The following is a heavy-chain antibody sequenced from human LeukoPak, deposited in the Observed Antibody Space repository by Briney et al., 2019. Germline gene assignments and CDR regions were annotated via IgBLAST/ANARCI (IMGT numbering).Heavy chain of an antibody. CDR2: IYYSGST. CDR3: ARDTIEYSSSSGVLNYYYYMDV. V-gene: IGHV4-30-4*08. CDR1: GGSISSGDYY. Sequence: PSETLSLTCTVSGGSISSGDYYWSWIRQPPGKGLEWIGYIYYSGSTYYNPSLKSRVTISVDTSKNQFSLKLSSVTAADTAVYYCARDTIEYSSSSGVLNYYYYMDVWGKGTTATVSS. J-gene: IGHJ6*03. D-gene: IGHD6-6*01.